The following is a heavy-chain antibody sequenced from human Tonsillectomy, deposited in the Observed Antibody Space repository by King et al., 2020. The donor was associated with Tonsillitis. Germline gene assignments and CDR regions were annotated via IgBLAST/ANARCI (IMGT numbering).Heavy chain of an antibody. CDR2: ISYDGSNK. CDR1: GFTFSSYA. Sequence: VQLVESGGGVVQPGRSLRLSCAASGFTFSSYAMHWVRQAPGKGLEWVAVISYDGSNKYYADSVKGRFTLSRDNSKIKLYLQMNSLRAEDTAVYYCARDGRELTGDYYFDYWGQGTLVTVSS. J-gene: IGHJ4*02. D-gene: IGHD7-27*01. V-gene: IGHV3-30-3*01. CDR3: ARDGRELTGDYYFDY.